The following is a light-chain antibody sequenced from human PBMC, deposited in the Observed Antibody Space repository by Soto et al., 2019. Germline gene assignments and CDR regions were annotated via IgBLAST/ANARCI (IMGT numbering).Light chain of an antibody. V-gene: IGLV3-21*04. CDR2: YAS. CDR3: QVWDTSSDPSWV. Sequence: SYVLTQPPSVSVAPGKTARITCGGNHIGSKSVHWYQQRPGQAPVLVIYYASDRPSGIPERFSGSNSGNTATLTISRVEAGDEADYYYQVWDTSSDPSWVFGGGTKLTVL. J-gene: IGLJ3*02. CDR1: HIGSKS.